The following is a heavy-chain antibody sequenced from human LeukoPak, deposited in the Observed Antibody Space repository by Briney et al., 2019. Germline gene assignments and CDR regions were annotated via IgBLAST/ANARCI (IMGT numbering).Heavy chain of an antibody. Sequence: PGGSLRLSCAASGFTFSSYGMHWVRQAPGKGLEWVAFIRYDGSNKYYADSVKGRFTISRDNSKNSLYLQMNSLRAEDTAVYYCARDHATYYYDSSGYYDYWGQGTLVTVSS. D-gene: IGHD3-22*01. J-gene: IGHJ4*02. CDR2: IRYDGSNK. V-gene: IGHV3-30*02. CDR3: ARDHATYYYDSSGYYDY. CDR1: GFTFSSYG.